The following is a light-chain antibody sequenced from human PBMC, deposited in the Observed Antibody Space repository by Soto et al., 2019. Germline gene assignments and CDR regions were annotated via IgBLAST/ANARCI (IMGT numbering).Light chain of an antibody. Sequence: DIQMTQCPSSLSASVGDRVTITCQASQDISNYLNWYQQKPGKAPKLLIYDASNLEIGVPSRFSGSGSGTDFTFTISSMQPEDIATYYCQQYDNLLTFGGGTKVEIK. J-gene: IGKJ4*01. CDR1: QDISNY. CDR3: QQYDNLLT. V-gene: IGKV1-33*01. CDR2: DAS.